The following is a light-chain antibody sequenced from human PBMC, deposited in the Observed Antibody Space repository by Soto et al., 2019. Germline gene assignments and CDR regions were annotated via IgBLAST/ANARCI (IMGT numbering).Light chain of an antibody. J-gene: IGLJ2*01. CDR3: CSYAGSSTHVV. CDR1: SADVGSYNL. CDR2: EVS. Sequence: QSALTQPASVSGSPGQSITISCTGTSADVGSYNLVSWYQQHPGKAPKLMIYEVSKRPSGVSNRFSGSKSGNTASLTISGPQAEDEADYSCCSYAGSSTHVVFGGGTKVT. V-gene: IGLV2-23*02.